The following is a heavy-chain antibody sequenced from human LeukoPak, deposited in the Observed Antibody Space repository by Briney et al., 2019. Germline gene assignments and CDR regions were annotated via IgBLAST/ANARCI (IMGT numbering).Heavy chain of an antibody. V-gene: IGHV5-51*01. D-gene: IGHD1-26*01. CDR1: GYTFTNYW. CDR2: IYPGDSDT. J-gene: IGHJ4*02. CDR3: GRNIVGATQMDY. Sequence: GESLKIPCKASGYTFTNYWIGWVRQMPGKGLEWMGIIYPGDSDTRYSPSFQGPVTISADKSISTAYLQWSSLKASDTAMYYCGRNIVGATQMDYWGQGTLVTVSS.